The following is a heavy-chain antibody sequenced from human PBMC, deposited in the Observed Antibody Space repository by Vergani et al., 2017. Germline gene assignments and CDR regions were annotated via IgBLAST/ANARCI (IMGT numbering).Heavy chain of an antibody. V-gene: IGHV4-59*04. Sequence: QVQLQESGPGLVKPSETLSLTCTVSGGSISSYYWSWIRQPPGKGLEWIGYIYYSGSTYYNPSLKSRVTISVDTSKNQFSLKLSSVTAADTAVYYCARQGGTQDFDYWGQGTLVTVSS. D-gene: IGHD1-7*01. CDR3: ARQGGTQDFDY. J-gene: IGHJ4*02. CDR2: IYYSGST. CDR1: GGSISSYY.